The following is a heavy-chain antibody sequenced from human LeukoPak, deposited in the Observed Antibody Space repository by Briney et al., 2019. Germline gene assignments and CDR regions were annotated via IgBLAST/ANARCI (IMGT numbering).Heavy chain of an antibody. V-gene: IGHV1-2*02. Sequence: ASVKVSCKASGYTFTGYYMHWLRQAPGQGLEWMGWINPNNGGTNYAQRFQGRVTMTRDTSISTAYMELSRLRFDDTAVYYCVSGPSLGTPHPYFDYWGQGTLVTVSS. CDR2: INPNNGGT. J-gene: IGHJ4*02. D-gene: IGHD2-15*01. CDR3: VSGPSLGTPHPYFDY. CDR1: GYTFTGYY.